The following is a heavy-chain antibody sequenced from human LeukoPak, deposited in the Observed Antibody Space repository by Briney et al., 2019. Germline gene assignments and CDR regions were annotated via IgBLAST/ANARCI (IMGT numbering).Heavy chain of an antibody. V-gene: IGHV3-23*01. CDR1: GSTFSSYA. CDR3: AKESGALGAPLYDY. D-gene: IGHD4/OR15-4a*01. J-gene: IGHJ4*02. CDR2: ISGGVGST. Sequence: GGSLRLSCAASGSTFSSYAMSWVRQAPGKGLEWVSVISGGVGSTSYADSVKGRFTISRDNSKNMLYLQMNSLRAEDAAVYYCAKESGALGAPLYDYWGQGILVTGSS.